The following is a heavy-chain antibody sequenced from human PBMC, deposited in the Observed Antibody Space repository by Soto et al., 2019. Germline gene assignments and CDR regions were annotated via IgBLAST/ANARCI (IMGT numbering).Heavy chain of an antibody. V-gene: IGHV6-1*01. D-gene: IGHD5-12*01. CDR1: GDSVSSNTAS. CDR2: TYFRSKWYN. Sequence: SQTLSLTCAISGDSVSSNTASWNWIRQSPSRGLGWLGRTYFRSKWYNDYAVSVKSRIIINPDTSNNQFSLQLNSVTPEDTAVYFCAKGDNLGPKTGYAFDPWGQGIMVTVSS. CDR3: AKGDNLGPKTGYAFDP. J-gene: IGHJ5*02.